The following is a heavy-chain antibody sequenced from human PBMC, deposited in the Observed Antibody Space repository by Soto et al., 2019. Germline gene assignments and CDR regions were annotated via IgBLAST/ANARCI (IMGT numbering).Heavy chain of an antibody. Sequence: EVQVAESGGGLVQPGGSLRLSCAASGFTVSSNYMSWVRQAPGKGLEWVSFIYSGGSTYYEDSVKGRFTISRDKSKNTLYLQMNSLRADDTAMYYCARDRFPYGMDVWGQGTTVTVSS. CDR2: IYSGGST. CDR3: ARDRFPYGMDV. CDR1: GFTVSSNY. J-gene: IGHJ6*02. V-gene: IGHV3-66*01.